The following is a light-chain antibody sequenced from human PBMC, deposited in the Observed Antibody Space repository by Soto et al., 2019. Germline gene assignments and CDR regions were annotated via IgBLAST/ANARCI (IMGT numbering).Light chain of an antibody. V-gene: IGKV3D-15*01. CDR2: GAS. Sequence: EIVMTQSPATLSVSPGERATLSCRASQSVSDNLAWYQQKPGQASRLLIYGASTRATGIPARFSGSGSGTEFTLTISSLQSEDFALYYCQQYNNWPLTFGGGTKVEI. CDR1: QSVSDN. CDR3: QQYNNWPLT. J-gene: IGKJ4*01.